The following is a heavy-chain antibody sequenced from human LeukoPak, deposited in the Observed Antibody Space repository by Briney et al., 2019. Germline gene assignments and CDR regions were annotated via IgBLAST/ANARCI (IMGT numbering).Heavy chain of an antibody. CDR1: GGSISSYY. J-gene: IGHJ4*02. D-gene: IGHD3-3*01. Sequence: SETLSLTCTVSGGSISSYYWSWIRQPAGKGLEWIGRIYTSGSTNYNPSLKSRATMSVDTSKNQFSLKLSSVTAADTAVYYCARDFTIFGVVHYYFDYWGQGTLVTVSS. CDR3: ARDFTIFGVVHYYFDY. V-gene: IGHV4-4*07. CDR2: IYTSGST.